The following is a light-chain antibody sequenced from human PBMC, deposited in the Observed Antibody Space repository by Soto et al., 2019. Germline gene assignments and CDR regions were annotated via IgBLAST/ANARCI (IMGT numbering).Light chain of an antibody. CDR2: EVS. Sequence: QSVLTQRPSASGSPGQSVTISCTGTSSDIGGYNYVSWYQQHPGKAPKLMIYEVSKRPSGVPDRFSGSKSGNTASLTVSGLQAEDEADYYCSSYAGSNNYVFRSGTKVTVL. CDR1: SSDIGGYNY. V-gene: IGLV2-8*01. J-gene: IGLJ1*01. CDR3: SSYAGSNNYV.